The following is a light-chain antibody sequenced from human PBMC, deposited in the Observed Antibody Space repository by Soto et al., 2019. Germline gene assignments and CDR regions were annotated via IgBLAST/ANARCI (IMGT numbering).Light chain of an antibody. CDR3: QQYGSSSWT. J-gene: IGKJ1*01. CDR1: QSVSSSY. V-gene: IGKV3-20*01. Sequence: EIVLTQSPGTLSLSPGERATLSCRASQSVSSSYLAWYQQKPGQAPRLLSYGTSSRATAIPDRFSGSGSGTDFTLTISRLEPEDFAVYSCQQYGSSSWTFGQGTKVEIK. CDR2: GTS.